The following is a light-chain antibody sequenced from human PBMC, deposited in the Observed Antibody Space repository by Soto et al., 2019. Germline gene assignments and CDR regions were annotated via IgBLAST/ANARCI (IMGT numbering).Light chain of an antibody. CDR1: SSDVGGHNY. CDR2: AVN. Sequence: QSALTQPASVSGSPGQSISIPCTGTSSDVGGHNYVSWYQQHPGESPKLMIYAVNYRPSGVSNLFSGSKSGNSASLTISGLQSEDEADYYCSSFTSGSSLVFGVWTKMNVL. CDR3: SSFTSGSSLV. V-gene: IGLV2-14*01. J-gene: IGLJ3*02.